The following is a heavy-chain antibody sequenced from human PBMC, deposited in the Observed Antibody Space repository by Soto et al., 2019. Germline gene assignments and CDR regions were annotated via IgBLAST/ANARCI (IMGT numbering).Heavy chain of an antibody. CDR2: IFYSGST. J-gene: IGHJ4*02. V-gene: IGHV4-59*01. CDR3: ATVRTLSTLDY. CDR1: GVSISNSY. Sequence: PSETLSLTCTVSGVSISNSYWAWIRQSPEKGLECIGYIFYSGSTKYNPSLQRRANIPLPASKTPFFLQLTSVTAADSAVYFCATVRTLSTLDYSGQGTLVTVSS.